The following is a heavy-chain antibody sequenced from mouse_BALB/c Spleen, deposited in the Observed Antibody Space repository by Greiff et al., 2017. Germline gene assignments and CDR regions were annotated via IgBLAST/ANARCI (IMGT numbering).Heavy chain of an antibody. CDR3: ARDREFITTAPFAY. V-gene: IGHV2-9*02. Sequence: QVQLKESGPGLVAPSQSLSITCTVSGFSLTSYGVHWVRQPPGKGLEWLGVIWAGGSTNYNSALMSRLSISKDNSKSQVFLKMNSLQTDDTAVYYCARDREFITTAPFAYWGQGTLVTVSA. D-gene: IGHD1-2*01. J-gene: IGHJ3*01. CDR1: GFSLTSYG. CDR2: IWAGGST.